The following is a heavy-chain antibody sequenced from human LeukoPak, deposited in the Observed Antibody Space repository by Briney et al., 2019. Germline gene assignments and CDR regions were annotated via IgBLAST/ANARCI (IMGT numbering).Heavy chain of an antibody. D-gene: IGHD4-17*01. Sequence: GGSLRLSCAASGFTFSSYAMSWVRQAPGKGLEWVAVISYDGSNKYYADSVKGRFTISRDNSKNTLYLQMNSLRAEDTAVYYCAKDLTYGDSVFVFDYWGQGTLVTVSS. V-gene: IGHV3-30*18. J-gene: IGHJ4*02. CDR3: AKDLTYGDSVFVFDY. CDR1: GFTFSSYA. CDR2: ISYDGSNK.